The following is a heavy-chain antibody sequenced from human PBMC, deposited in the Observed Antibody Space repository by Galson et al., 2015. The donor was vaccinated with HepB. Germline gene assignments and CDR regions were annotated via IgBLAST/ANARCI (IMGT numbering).Heavy chain of an antibody. J-gene: IGHJ2*01. CDR3: ARLRYYFDNSGDLFRYFDL. V-gene: IGHV1-3*01. Sequence: SVKVSCKASGYTFTNYIIHWVRQAPGQRLEWMGWISAGNGNTKYSQKLQGRVTIARDTSASTAYMELSSLRSEDTAVYYCARLRYYFDNSGDLFRYFDLWGRGSLVTVSS. D-gene: IGHD3-22*01. CDR2: ISAGNGNT. CDR1: GYTFTNYI.